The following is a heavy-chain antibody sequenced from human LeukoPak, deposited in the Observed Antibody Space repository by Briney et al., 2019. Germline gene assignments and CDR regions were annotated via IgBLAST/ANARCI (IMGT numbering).Heavy chain of an antibody. CDR3: ARDLAGTSCFDY. Sequence: SETLSLTCAVSGGSISSGGYYWSWIRQPPGKGLEWIGYIYHSGSTYYNPSLKSRVTISVDRSKNQFSLKLSSVTAADTAVYYCARDLAGTSCFDYWGQGTLVTVSS. D-gene: IGHD2-2*01. CDR2: IYHSGST. V-gene: IGHV4-30-2*01. J-gene: IGHJ4*02. CDR1: GGSISSGGYY.